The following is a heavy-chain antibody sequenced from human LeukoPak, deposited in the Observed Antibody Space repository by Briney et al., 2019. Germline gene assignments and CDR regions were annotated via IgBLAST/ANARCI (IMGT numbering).Heavy chain of an antibody. D-gene: IGHD3-22*01. CDR3: AKQVPQGVVVTDAFDI. CDR1: GFTFSSYG. Sequence: GGSLRLSCAASGFTFSSYGMHWVRQAPGKGLEWVAVISYDGSNKYYADSVKGRFTISRDNSKNTLYLQMNSLRAEDTAVYYCAKQVPQGVVVTDAFDIWGQGTMVTVSS. CDR2: ISYDGSNK. J-gene: IGHJ3*02. V-gene: IGHV3-30*18.